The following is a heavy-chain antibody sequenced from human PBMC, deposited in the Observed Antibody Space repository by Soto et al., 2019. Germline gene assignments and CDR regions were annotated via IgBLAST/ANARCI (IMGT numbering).Heavy chain of an antibody. V-gene: IGHV4-39*01. CDR2: VHYTGTT. J-gene: IGHJ5*02. D-gene: IGHD1-26*01. CDR1: GGSIKNTGAN. CDR3: ATHTSGSRNGPHT. Sequence: QLQLQESGPGLVKPSETLSLTCTVSGGSIKNTGANWGWVRQPPGKGLEWIGSVHYTGTTYYNPSLQSRVTISIDTSKNQYSLSVNSVAAADTAVYYCATHTSGSRNGPHTWGQGTLVTVSS.